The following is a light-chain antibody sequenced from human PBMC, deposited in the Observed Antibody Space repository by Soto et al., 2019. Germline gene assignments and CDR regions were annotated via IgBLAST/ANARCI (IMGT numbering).Light chain of an antibody. CDR1: QFVGSN. CDR2: GTS. Sequence: EIVMTQSPATLSVSPGERATVSCRASQFVGSNLAWYQHKPGQAPRLLIYGTSTRATGIPARFSGSGSGTEFTLTISRLQSEDFALYYCQQYNNWPPLTFGGGTKVEIK. CDR3: QQYNNWPPLT. J-gene: IGKJ4*01. V-gene: IGKV3-15*01.